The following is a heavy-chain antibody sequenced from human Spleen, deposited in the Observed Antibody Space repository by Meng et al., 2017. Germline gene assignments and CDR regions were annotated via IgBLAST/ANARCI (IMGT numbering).Heavy chain of an antibody. Sequence: ASVKVSCKASGYTFTGYYIHWGRRAPGQGREWRGRINPKSGDTHYAQKFQARVTMTGDTSISTAYMELSGLRSDDTAMYYCARDEDISAAGKLFGDYWGQGTLVTVSS. J-gene: IGHJ4*02. CDR2: INPKSGDT. V-gene: IGHV1-2*06. CDR3: ARDEDISAAGKLFGDY. CDR1: GYTFTGYY. D-gene: IGHD6-25*01.